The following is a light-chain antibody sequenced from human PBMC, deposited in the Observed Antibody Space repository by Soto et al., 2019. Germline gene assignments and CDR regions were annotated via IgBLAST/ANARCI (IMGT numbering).Light chain of an antibody. CDR1: SSDVGDYNF. Sequence: QSALTQPRSVSGSPGQSVTISCTGTSSDVGDYNFVSWYQQHPGKAPKLMIYDVSKRPSGVPDRFSGSKSGNTAPLTISGLQAEDEADYYCCSYAGSYTYVLGTGTKLTVL. CDR3: CSYAGSYTYV. CDR2: DVS. V-gene: IGLV2-11*01. J-gene: IGLJ1*01.